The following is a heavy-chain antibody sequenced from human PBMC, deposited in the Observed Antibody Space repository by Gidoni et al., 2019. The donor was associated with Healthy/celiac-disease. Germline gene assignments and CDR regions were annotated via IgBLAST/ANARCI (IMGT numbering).Heavy chain of an antibody. CDR1: GFTFTSSA. J-gene: IGHJ6*02. CDR3: AARGVTTASYYYYGMDV. CDR2: IVVGSGNT. D-gene: IGHD4-17*01. V-gene: IGHV1-58*01. Sequence: QMQLVQSGPEVKKPGTSVKVSCKASGFTFTSSAVQWVRQARGQRLEWIGWIVVGSGNTNYAQKFQERVTITRDMSTSTAYMGLSSLRSEDTAVYYCAARGVTTASYYYYGMDVWGQGTTVTVSS.